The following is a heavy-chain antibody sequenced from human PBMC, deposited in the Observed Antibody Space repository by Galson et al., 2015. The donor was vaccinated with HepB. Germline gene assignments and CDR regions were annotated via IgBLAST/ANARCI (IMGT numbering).Heavy chain of an antibody. V-gene: IGHV2-5*02. D-gene: IGHD3-22*01. Sequence: PSLVKPTQTLTLTCSFSGFSLSTSGVGVAWIRQPPGKALEWLALIYWDDDKRYSPSLQRRLTITKDTSKNQVVLTMTKMDPVDTATYYCAHSYYFDSSGQYYTRPRFDFWGQGTLVTVSS. CDR1: GFSLSTSGVG. CDR2: IYWDDDK. CDR3: AHSYYFDSSGQYYTRPRFDF. J-gene: IGHJ4*02.